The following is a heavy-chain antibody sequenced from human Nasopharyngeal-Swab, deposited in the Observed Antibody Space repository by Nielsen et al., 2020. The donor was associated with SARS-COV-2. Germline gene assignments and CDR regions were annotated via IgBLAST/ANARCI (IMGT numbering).Heavy chain of an antibody. CDR2: ISWNSGSI. CDR1: GFTFDDYA. Sequence: SLKISCAASGFTFDDYAMHWVRQAPGKGLEWVSGISWNSGSIGYADSVKGRFTISRGNAKNSLYLQMNSLRAEDTALYYCAKILDPTSDYWGQGTLVTVSS. V-gene: IGHV3-9*01. CDR3: AKILDPTSDY. J-gene: IGHJ4*02.